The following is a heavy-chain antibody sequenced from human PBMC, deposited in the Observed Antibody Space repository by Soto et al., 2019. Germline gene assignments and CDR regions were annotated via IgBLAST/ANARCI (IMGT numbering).Heavy chain of an antibody. CDR3: PRDGYYYASSAYWAY. CDR2: ITGSSSYI. Sequence: EVQLVESGGGLVKPGGSLRLSCAASGFTFSSYSMNWVRQAPGKGLEWVSSITGSSSYIYYADSVKGRFTISRDNAKNSLYLQMNSLRAEDTAVYYCPRDGYYYASSAYWAYWGQGTLVTVSS. V-gene: IGHV3-21*02. J-gene: IGHJ4*02. D-gene: IGHD3-22*01. CDR1: GFTFSSYS.